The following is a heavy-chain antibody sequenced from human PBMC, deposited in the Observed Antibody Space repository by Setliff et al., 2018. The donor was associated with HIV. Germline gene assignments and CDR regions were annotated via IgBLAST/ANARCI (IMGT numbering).Heavy chain of an antibody. Sequence: TLSLTCTVSGDSINTDVVSWNWIRQPAGKGLEWIGHIYLTGNTNYNPSLKSRVTISLDSSKSQFSLMMTSLTTADTAVYYCAREGTWESYFDAWGQGLLVTVSS. J-gene: IGHJ4*02. D-gene: IGHD1-26*01. CDR2: IYLTGNT. CDR1: GDSINTDVVS. CDR3: AREGTWESYFDA. V-gene: IGHV4-61*09.